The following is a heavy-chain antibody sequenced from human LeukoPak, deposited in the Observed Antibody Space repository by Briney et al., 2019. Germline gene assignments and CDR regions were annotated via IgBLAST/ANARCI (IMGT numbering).Heavy chain of an antibody. CDR2: MYSSGSA. CDR1: GGSISSSSYY. J-gene: IGHJ4*02. D-gene: IGHD5-12*01. V-gene: IGHV4-39*07. CDR3: ARSGSGYLRYYFDY. Sequence: PSETLSLTCTVSGGSISSSSYYWGWIRQPPGKGLEWIGSMYSSGSAYYNPSLKSRVTISVDTSKNQFSLKLSSVTAADTAVYYCARSGSGYLRYYFDYWGQGTLVTVSS.